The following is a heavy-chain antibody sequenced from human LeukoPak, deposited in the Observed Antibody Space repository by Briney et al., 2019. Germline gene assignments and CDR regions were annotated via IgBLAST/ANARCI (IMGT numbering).Heavy chain of an antibody. Sequence: GESLKISCKGSGYSFTSYWIGWVRQMPGKGLEWMGIIYPGDSDTRYSPSFQGQVTISADKSIGTAYLQWSSLKASDTAMYYCARPQTRRYCSSTSCSLDAFDIWGQGTMVTVSS. J-gene: IGHJ3*02. V-gene: IGHV5-51*01. CDR3: ARPQTRRYCSSTSCSLDAFDI. CDR2: IYPGDSDT. CDR1: GYSFTSYW. D-gene: IGHD2-2*01.